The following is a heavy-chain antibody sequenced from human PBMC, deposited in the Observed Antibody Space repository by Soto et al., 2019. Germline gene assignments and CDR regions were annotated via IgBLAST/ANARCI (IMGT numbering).Heavy chain of an antibody. CDR3: AREDYYDTGYYVV. J-gene: IGHJ4*02. Sequence: LSLTCTVSGRSMSGYYWSWIRQPAWERLEWIGRIYTSGTTDFNPSLKGRVTMSVDTSKNQFSLKLTSVTAADTALYYCAREDYYDTGYYVVWGQGTQVTVSS. CDR2: IYTSGTT. D-gene: IGHD3-9*01. CDR1: GRSMSGYY. V-gene: IGHV4-4*07.